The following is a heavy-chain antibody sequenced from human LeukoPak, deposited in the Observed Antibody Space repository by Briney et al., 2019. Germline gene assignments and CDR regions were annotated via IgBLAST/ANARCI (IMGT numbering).Heavy chain of an antibody. V-gene: IGHV4-61*02. Sequence: SETLSLTCNVSGDSISSGIHYWSWIRQPAGKGLEWIGRTYTSGSTNYNPSLKSRVTISVDTSKNQFSLKLSSVTAADTAVYYCARVGGGWYYLDYWGQGTLVTVSS. CDR2: TYTSGST. J-gene: IGHJ4*02. D-gene: IGHD6-19*01. CDR3: ARVGGGWYYLDY. CDR1: GDSISSGIHY.